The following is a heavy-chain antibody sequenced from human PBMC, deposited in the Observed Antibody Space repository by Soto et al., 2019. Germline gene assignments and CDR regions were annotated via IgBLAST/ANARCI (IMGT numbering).Heavy chain of an antibody. CDR1: GFTFSSYS. CDR3: ASQVPGAPRYWYFDL. D-gene: IGHD7-27*01. CDR2: ISSSSSTI. Sequence: GGSLRLSCAASGFTFSSYSMNWVRQAPGKGLEWVSYISSSSSTIYYADSVKGRFTISRDNAKNSLYLQMNSLRAEDTAVYYCASQVPGAPRYWYFDLWGRGTLVTVSS. J-gene: IGHJ2*01. V-gene: IGHV3-48*04.